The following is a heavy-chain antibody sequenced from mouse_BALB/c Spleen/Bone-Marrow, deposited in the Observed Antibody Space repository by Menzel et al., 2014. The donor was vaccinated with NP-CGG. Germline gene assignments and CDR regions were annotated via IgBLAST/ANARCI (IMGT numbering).Heavy chain of an antibody. D-gene: IGHD1-1*01. Sequence: EVKLVESGSEPVKPGASVKISCKASGYSFTGYFMNWVMQSHGKSLEWIGRINPYNGDTFYNQKFKGKATLTVDKSSSTAHMELRSLASEDSAVYYCARSGYYGSSYFDYWGQGTTLTVSS. J-gene: IGHJ2*01. CDR1: GYSFTGYF. V-gene: IGHV1-20*02. CDR2: INPYNGDT. CDR3: ARSGYYGSSYFDY.